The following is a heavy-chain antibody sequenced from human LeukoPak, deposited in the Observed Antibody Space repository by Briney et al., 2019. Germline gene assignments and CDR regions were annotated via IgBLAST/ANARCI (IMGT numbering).Heavy chain of an antibody. CDR1: GFTFSSYW. J-gene: IGHJ4*02. V-gene: IGHV3-74*01. CDR3: SRDHVAAFDY. CDR2: INAGGSST. D-gene: IGHD6-13*01. Sequence: PGGSLRLSCPAPGFTFSSYWMHWVRQAPGKGLVWVSRINAGGSSTNYADSVKGRFTISRDNAKNTLYLQMNSLRAEDTAVYYCSRDHVAAFDYWGQGTLVTVSS.